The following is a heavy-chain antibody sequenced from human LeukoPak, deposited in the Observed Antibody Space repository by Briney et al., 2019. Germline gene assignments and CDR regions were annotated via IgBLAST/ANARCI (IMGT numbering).Heavy chain of an antibody. CDR3: ARARCRDGYNYRRTRRPKNDQIDY. Sequence: SETLSLTCAVYGGSFSGYYWSWIRQPPGKGLEWIGEINHSGSTNYNPSLKSRVTISVDTSKNQFSLKLSSVTAADTAVYYCARARCRDGYNYRRTRRPKNDQIDYWGQGTLVTVSS. V-gene: IGHV4-34*01. D-gene: IGHD5-24*01. CDR1: GGSFSGYY. CDR2: INHSGST. J-gene: IGHJ4*02.